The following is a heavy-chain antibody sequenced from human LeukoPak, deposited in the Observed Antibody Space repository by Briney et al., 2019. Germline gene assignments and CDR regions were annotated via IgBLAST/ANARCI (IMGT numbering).Heavy chain of an antibody. J-gene: IGHJ4*02. Sequence: ASVTVSCTASGYTFTGYYMHWVRQAPGQGLEWMGWINPNSGGTNYAQKFQGRVTMTRDTSISTAYMELSRLRSDDTAVYYCARALSIAAADQLSHGYWGQGTLVTVSS. CDR1: GYTFTGYY. V-gene: IGHV1-2*02. CDR2: INPNSGGT. D-gene: IGHD6-13*01. CDR3: ARALSIAAADQLSHGY.